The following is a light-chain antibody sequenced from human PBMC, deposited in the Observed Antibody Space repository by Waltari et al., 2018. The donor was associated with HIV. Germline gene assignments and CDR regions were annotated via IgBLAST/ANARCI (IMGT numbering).Light chain of an antibody. CDR3: QSYDTATRV. CDR1: SGSISSNY. Sequence: NFMLTQPPSVSDSPWKTVTISCPRRSGSISSNYVQLYQQRPGSSPTTVIYKDNERPSGVPDRFSAYIDRSSNSASLTISGLRTEDEADYCCQSYDTATRVFGGGTKLTVL. J-gene: IGLJ3*02. V-gene: IGLV6-57*01. CDR2: KDN.